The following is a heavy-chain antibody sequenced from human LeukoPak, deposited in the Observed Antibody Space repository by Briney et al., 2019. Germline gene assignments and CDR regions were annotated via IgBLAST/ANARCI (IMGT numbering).Heavy chain of an antibody. CDR2: IIPIFGTA. D-gene: IGHD2-2*01. J-gene: IGHJ5*02. CDR1: GGTFSSYA. Sequence: GSSVKVSCKASGGTFSSYAISWARQAPGQGLEWMGGIIPIFGTANYAQKFQGRVTITADESTSTAYMELSSLRSEDTAVYYCARLVRLYCSSTSCYDNWFDPWGQGTLVTVSS. CDR3: ARLVRLYCSSTSCYDNWFDP. V-gene: IGHV1-69*01.